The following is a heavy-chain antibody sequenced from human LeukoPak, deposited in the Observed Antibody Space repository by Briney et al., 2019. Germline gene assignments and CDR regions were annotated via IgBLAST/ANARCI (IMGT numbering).Heavy chain of an antibody. CDR3: AKDGGYYDSSGPIDY. V-gene: IGHV3-23*01. Sequence: GGSLRLSCAASGFTFSSYAMSWVRRAPGKGLEWVSAISGSGGSTYYADSVKGRFTISRDNSKNTLYLQMNSLRAEDTAVYYCAKDGGYYDSSGPIDYWGQGTLVTVSS. CDR1: GFTFSSYA. J-gene: IGHJ4*02. D-gene: IGHD3-22*01. CDR2: ISGSGGST.